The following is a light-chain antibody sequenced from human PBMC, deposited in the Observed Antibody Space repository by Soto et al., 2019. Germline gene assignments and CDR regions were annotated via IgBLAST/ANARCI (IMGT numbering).Light chain of an antibody. CDR2: GAS. V-gene: IGKV3-15*01. CDR1: QSVRDN. Sequence: EIVMTQSPATLSVSLGDRATLSCRASQSVRDNLAWYQQKPGQAPRLLIFGASTRDTGVPDRFSGSGSGTEFILTISRLQSEDFAIYYCLHYDGWPRTFGLGTKVEVK. CDR3: LHYDGWPRT. J-gene: IGKJ1*01.